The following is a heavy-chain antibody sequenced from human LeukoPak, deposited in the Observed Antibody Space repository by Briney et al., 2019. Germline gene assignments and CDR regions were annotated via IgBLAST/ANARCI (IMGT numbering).Heavy chain of an antibody. D-gene: IGHD3-22*01. CDR3: TREDPYYYDSSGYYSDY. CDR2: IRSKAYGGTT. V-gene: IGHV3-49*04. J-gene: IGHJ4*02. Sequence: GGSLRLSCTASGFTFGGYAMSWVRQAPGKGLEWVGFIRSKAYGGTTEYSASVKGRFTISRDDSKSIAYLQMNSLKTEDTAVYYCTREDPYYYDSSGYYSDYWGQGTLVTVSS. CDR1: GFTFGGYA.